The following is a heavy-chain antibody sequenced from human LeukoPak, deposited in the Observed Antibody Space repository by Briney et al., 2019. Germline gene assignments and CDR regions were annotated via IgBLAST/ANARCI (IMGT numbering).Heavy chain of an antibody. J-gene: IGHJ4*02. CDR3: ARGSVAAAGIYN. CDR2: ISPDGSNK. D-gene: IGHD6-13*01. V-gene: IGHV3-30-3*01. Sequence: GGSLRLSCAASGFTFSGFAMHWVRQTPGTGLEWVAVISPDGSNKYSADSVKGRFTISRDNSKSMLYLQMNSLRTEDTAVYYCARGSVAAAGIYNWGQGTLVTVSS. CDR1: GFTFSGFA.